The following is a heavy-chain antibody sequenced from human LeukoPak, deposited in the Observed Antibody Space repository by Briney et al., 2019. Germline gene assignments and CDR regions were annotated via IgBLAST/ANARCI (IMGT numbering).Heavy chain of an antibody. CDR1: GFTFSSYS. Sequence: GGSLRLSCAASGFTFSSYSMNWVRQSPGKGLEWLSYISGGSDTRYHADSLKGRFTISRDNAKNSLYLQMNSLRAEDTAVYYCARDLGYCTNGVCHTRFDYWGQGTLVAVSS. CDR3: ARDLGYCTNGVCHTRFDY. V-gene: IGHV3-48*01. CDR2: ISGGSDTR. J-gene: IGHJ4*02. D-gene: IGHD2-8*01.